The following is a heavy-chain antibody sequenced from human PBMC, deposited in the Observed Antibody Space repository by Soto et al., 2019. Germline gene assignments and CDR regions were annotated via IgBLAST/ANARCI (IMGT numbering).Heavy chain of an antibody. CDR1: GGTFSSYA. J-gene: IGHJ6*02. Sequence: ASVKVSFKASGGTFSSYAISWVRQAPGQGLEWMGGIIPIFGTANYAQKFQGRVTITADESTSTAYMELSSLRSEDTAVYYCARDPMEEGGVGIAARPRLYYYYGMDVWGQGTTVTVS. CDR2: IIPIFGTA. CDR3: ARDPMEEGGVGIAARPRLYYYYGMDV. D-gene: IGHD6-6*01. V-gene: IGHV1-69*13.